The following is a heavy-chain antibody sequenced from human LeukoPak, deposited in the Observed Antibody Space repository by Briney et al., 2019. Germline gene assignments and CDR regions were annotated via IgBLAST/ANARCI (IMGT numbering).Heavy chain of an antibody. CDR3: ASVSGGTEYYFDY. J-gene: IGHJ4*02. V-gene: IGHV3-53*01. Sequence: GGSLRLSCAASGFTVSSNYMSWVRQAPGKGLEWVSVIYSGGSTCYADSVKGRFTISRDNSKNTLYLQMNSLRAEDTAVYYCASVSGGTEYYFDYWGQGTLVTVSS. D-gene: IGHD2-15*01. CDR2: IYSGGST. CDR1: GFTVSSNY.